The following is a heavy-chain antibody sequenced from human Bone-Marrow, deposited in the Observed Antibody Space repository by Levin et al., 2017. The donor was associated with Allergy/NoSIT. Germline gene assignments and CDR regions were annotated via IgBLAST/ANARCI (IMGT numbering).Heavy chain of an antibody. CDR3: ARVGGLTPPNNWNYVGLDY. CDR1: GYTFTGYY. J-gene: IGHJ4*02. CDR2: INPNSGGT. D-gene: IGHD1-7*01. V-gene: IGHV1-2*06. Sequence: GESLKISCKASGYTFTGYYMHWVRQAPGQGLEWMGRINPNSGGTNYAQKFQGRVTMTRDTSISTAYMELSRLRSDDTAVYYCARVGGLTPPNNWNYVGLDYWGQGTLVTVSS.